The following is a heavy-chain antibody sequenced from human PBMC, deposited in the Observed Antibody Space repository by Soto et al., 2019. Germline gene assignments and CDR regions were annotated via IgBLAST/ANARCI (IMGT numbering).Heavy chain of an antibody. CDR2: ISYDGSNK. CDR1: GFTFSSYA. J-gene: IGHJ4*02. CDR3: ARDRMDS. V-gene: IGHV3-30-3*01. Sequence: QVQLVESGGGVVQPGRSLRLSCAASGFTFSSYAMHWVRQAPGKGREWVAVISYDGSNKYYADSVKGRFTISRDNSKNTLYLQMNSLRAEDTAVYYCARDRMDSWGQGTLVTVSS.